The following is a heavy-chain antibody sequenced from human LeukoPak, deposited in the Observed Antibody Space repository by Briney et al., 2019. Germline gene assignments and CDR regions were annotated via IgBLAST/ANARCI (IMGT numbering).Heavy chain of an antibody. V-gene: IGHV1-18*01. CDR3: ARVGRDCSSINCYWDDWFDP. CDR1: GYSFTSYG. D-gene: IGHD2-2*01. CDR2: ISGSTGNT. J-gene: IGHJ5*02. Sequence: GTSVKVSCKASGYSFTSYGITWVREAPGQGPEWMGWISGSTGNTHYAQNVQSRVTMTTDTSTSTAYMELRSLRSDDTAVYYCARVGRDCSSINCYWDDWFDPWGQGTLVIVSS.